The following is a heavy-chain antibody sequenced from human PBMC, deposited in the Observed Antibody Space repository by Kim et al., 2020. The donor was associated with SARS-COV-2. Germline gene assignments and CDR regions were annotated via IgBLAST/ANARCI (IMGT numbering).Heavy chain of an antibody. V-gene: IGHV4-38-2*02. D-gene: IGHD3-10*01. Sequence: SETLSLTCTVSGYSISSGYYWGWIRQPPGKGLEWIGSIYHSGSTYYNPSLKSRVTISVDTSKNQFSLKLSSVTAADTAVYYCARLPSRFGDPGGCFDYWG. CDR3: ARLPSRFGDPGGCFDY. J-gene: IGHJ4*01. CDR1: GYSISSGYY. CDR2: IYHSGST.